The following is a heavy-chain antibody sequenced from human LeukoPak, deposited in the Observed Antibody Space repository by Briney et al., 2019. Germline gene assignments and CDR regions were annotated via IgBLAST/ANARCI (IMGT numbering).Heavy chain of an antibody. V-gene: IGHV3-23*01. CDR1: GFTFTDYA. CDR3: ASDSYSPEYFQH. D-gene: IGHD2-21*02. Sequence: GGSLRLSCAVSGFTFTDYAMTWVRHAPGKGLEWVSGISGAGGGTYYAASVKGRFTISRDNSKNTLYLQMNSLRAEDTAVYYCASDSYSPEYFQHWGQGTLVTVSS. CDR2: ISGAGGGT. J-gene: IGHJ1*01.